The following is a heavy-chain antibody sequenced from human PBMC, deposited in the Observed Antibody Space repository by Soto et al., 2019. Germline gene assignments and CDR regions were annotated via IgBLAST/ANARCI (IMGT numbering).Heavy chain of an antibody. Sequence: EVQLLESGGGLVQPGGSLRLSCAASGFIFRSYAMNWVRQAPGKGLERVSGISGSGDSTYYADAVKGRFTISRDNSKNTLFLQMNSLRDDDGAVYYCAKAGVGGFRGWDTFNWFDSWGQGILVTVSS. D-gene: IGHD5-18*01. V-gene: IGHV3-23*01. CDR2: ISGSGDST. CDR3: AKAGVGGFRGWDTFNWFDS. CDR1: GFIFRSYA. J-gene: IGHJ5*01.